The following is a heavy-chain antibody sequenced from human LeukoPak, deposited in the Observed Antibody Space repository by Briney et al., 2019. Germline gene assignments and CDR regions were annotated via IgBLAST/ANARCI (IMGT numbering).Heavy chain of an antibody. Sequence: PGGSLRLSCAASGFTFSSYAMHWVRQAPGKGLEWVAVISYDGSNKYYADSVKGRFTISRDNSKNTLYLQMNSLRAEDTAVYYCARAPSCSGGSCYAFDIRGQGTMVTVSS. CDR1: GFTFSSYA. CDR3: ARAPSCSGGSCYAFDI. J-gene: IGHJ3*02. V-gene: IGHV3-30-3*01. D-gene: IGHD2-15*01. CDR2: ISYDGSNK.